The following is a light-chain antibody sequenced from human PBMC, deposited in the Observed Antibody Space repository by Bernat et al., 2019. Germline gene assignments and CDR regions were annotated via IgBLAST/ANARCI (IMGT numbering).Light chain of an antibody. CDR2: KAS. V-gene: IGKV1-5*03. Sequence: DIQMTQSPSTVSASVGDRVTITCRASQTINGRLDWYQQKPGKAPKLLIYKASRLQSGVSSRFSGSGSETEFTLPISSLQPDDFASYYCQQYGDYSNAFGQGTRLEIK. CDR1: QTINGR. CDR3: QQYGDYSNA. J-gene: IGKJ2*01.